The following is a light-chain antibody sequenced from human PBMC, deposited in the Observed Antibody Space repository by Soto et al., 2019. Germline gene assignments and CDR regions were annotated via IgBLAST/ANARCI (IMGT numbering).Light chain of an antibody. CDR2: DAS. V-gene: IGKV3-11*01. CDR3: QQRTNWPGT. J-gene: IGKJ2*01. Sequence: EIVLTQSPVTLSLSPGERATLSCRASQSLSKYLAWYQQKPGQVPRLLIYDASNRATGIPARFSGSGSGTDFTLTISSLEPEDFAVYYCQQRTNWPGTFGQGTKLEIK. CDR1: QSLSKY.